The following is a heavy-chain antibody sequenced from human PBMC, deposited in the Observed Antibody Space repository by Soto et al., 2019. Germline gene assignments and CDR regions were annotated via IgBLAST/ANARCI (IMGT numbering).Heavy chain of an antibody. D-gene: IGHD2-2*02. CDR1: GFTFSTYG. Sequence: QVQLVESGGGVVQPGRSLRLSCEASGFTFSTYGMHWVRQAPGKGLEWVAVIWYDGINKYYADSVKGRFTISRDNSKNTVYLQMDSLRPEDTAVYYCAKDALYFGTGWGQGTLVTVSS. V-gene: IGHV3-30*18. J-gene: IGHJ4*02. CDR3: AKDALYFGTG. CDR2: IWYDGINK.